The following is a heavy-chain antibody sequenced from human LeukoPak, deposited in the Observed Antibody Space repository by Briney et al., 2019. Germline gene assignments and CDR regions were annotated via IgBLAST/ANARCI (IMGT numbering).Heavy chain of an antibody. CDR1: GGTFSNYV. CDR2: IIPIFGTT. Sequence: SVRVSCKASGGTFSNYVITWVRQAPGQGLEWVGWIIPIFGTTKYAQRFQDRVTTTADRSMTTAYMDLTSLKYDDTAVYFCAKGREMSAILGAHYYYINVWGKGTTVTVPS. V-gene: IGHV1-69*06. D-gene: IGHD5-24*01. J-gene: IGHJ6*03. CDR3: AKGREMSAILGAHYYYINV.